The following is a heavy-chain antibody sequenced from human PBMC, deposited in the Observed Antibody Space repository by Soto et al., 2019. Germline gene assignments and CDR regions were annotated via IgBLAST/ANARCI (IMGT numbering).Heavy chain of an antibody. D-gene: IGHD3-22*01. J-gene: IGHJ4*02. CDR1: GGSFSGYY. CDR2: INHSGST. CDR3: ARTYYDGRGGLDY. V-gene: IGHV4-34*01. Sequence: QVQLQQWGAGLLKPSETLSLTCAVYGGSFSGYYWSWIRQPPGKGLEWIGEINHSGSTNYNPSLKSRVTISVDTSKNQSSLKLSSVTAADTAVYYCARTYYDGRGGLDYWGQGTLVTVSS.